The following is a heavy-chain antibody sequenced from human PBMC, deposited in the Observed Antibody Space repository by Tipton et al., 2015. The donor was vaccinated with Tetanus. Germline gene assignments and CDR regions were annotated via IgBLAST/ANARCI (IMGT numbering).Heavy chain of an antibody. D-gene: IGHD1-14*01. CDR1: GDSVNSGGYS. CDR3: AGRKGFYRPFDY. V-gene: IGHV4-30-2*01. J-gene: IGHJ4*02. Sequence: TLSLTCTVSGDSVNSGGYSWAWIRQPAGKGLEWIGYTYHTGGTYYNPSLKSRVTISVDRSSDQFSLRLTSVTAADTAVYYCAGRKGFYRPFDYWGQGHLVTVSS. CDR2: TYHTGGT.